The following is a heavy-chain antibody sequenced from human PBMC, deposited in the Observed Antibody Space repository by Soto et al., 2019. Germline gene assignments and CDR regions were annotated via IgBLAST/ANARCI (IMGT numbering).Heavy chain of an antibody. CDR2: IYYSGST. D-gene: IGHD1-20*01. CDR1: GGSISSSSYY. CDR3: ARRSITDRPLGNWFDP. J-gene: IGHJ5*02. Sequence: SETLSLTCTVSGGSISSSSYYWGWIRQPPGKGLEWIGSIYYSGSTYYNPSLKSRVTISVDTSKNQFSLKLSSVTAADTAVYYCARRSITDRPLGNWFDPWGQGTLVTVSS. V-gene: IGHV4-39*01.